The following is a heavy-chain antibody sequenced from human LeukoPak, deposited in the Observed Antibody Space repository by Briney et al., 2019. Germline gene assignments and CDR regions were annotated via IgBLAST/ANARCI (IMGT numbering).Heavy chain of an antibody. CDR3: AKYLSEKGPPSGLDV. CDR2: FSGSGGNT. V-gene: IGHV3-23*01. J-gene: IGHJ6*02. Sequence: PGGALRLSCAASGFTFSSYAMNWVRQAPGKGLEWVSGFSGSGGNTYYSDSVKGRFTISRDNSKNTLYLQMNSLRAEDTAVYYCAKYLSEKGPPSGLDVWGQGTTVTV. CDR1: GFTFSSYA.